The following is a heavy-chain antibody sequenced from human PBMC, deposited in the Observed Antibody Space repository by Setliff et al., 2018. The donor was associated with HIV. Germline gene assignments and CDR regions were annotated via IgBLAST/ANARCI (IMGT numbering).Heavy chain of an antibody. Sequence: GASVKVSCKASGFSFDDYYIHWVRQAPGQGLEWMGCVIPNIGKTYYAQEFQGRVTMTSDTSINTAYMEVSWLTSDETAIYYCARDLAYCSGGSCYRPFIYYFYYMDVWGKGATVTVSS. CDR3: ARDLAYCSGGSCYRPFIYYFYYMDV. V-gene: IGHV1-2*02. CDR1: GFSFDDYY. CDR2: VIPNIGKT. J-gene: IGHJ6*03. D-gene: IGHD2-15*01.